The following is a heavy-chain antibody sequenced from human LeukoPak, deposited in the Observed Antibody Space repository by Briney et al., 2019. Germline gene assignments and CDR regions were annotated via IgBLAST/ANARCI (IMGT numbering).Heavy chain of an antibody. CDR3: AKTVGSNYRWFDP. D-gene: IGHD1-26*01. Sequence: ASVKVSCKASGYTFATYGISWVRQAPGQGLEWMGWISAYNGNTNYAQKFQGRVTMTTDTSTSTAYMELRSPRSDDTAVYYCAKTVGSNYRWFDPWGQGTLVTVSS. CDR1: GYTFATYG. J-gene: IGHJ5*02. V-gene: IGHV1-18*01. CDR2: ISAYNGNT.